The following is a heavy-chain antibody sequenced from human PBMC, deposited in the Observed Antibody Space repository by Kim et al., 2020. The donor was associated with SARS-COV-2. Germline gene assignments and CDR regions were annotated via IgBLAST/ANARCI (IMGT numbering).Heavy chain of an antibody. J-gene: IGHJ4*02. D-gene: IGHD3-22*01. CDR1: GGSISTYY. V-gene: IGHV4-59*08. Sequence: SETLSLTCTVSGGSISTYYWSWIRQPPSKGLEWIGYIYNSGSTDYNPSLKSRVTISVDTSKKQLSLKLSSVTAADTAVYYCAIRDSRNWYFDYWGLGTLVTVSS. CDR3: AIRDSRNWYFDY. CDR2: IYNSGST.